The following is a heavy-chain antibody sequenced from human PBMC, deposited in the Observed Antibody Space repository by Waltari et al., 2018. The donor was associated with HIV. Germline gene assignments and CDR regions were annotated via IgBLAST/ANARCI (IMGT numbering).Heavy chain of an antibody. D-gene: IGHD3-10*01. J-gene: IGHJ4*02. CDR1: GYSISSGYY. CDR3: ARIYYYGSGSFDY. Sequence: QVQLQESGPGLVKPSETLSLTCAVSGYSISSGYYWGWIRQPPGKGLEWIGSIYHSGSTYYNPSLKSRVTISVDTSKNQFSLKLSSVTAADTAVYYCARIYYYGSGSFDYWGQGTLVTVSS. CDR2: IYHSGST. V-gene: IGHV4-38-2*01.